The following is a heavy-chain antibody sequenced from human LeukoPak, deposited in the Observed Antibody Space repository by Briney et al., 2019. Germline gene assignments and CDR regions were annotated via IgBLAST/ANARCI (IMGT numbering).Heavy chain of an antibody. J-gene: IGHJ6*02. CDR1: GYTFTSYA. Sequence: ASVKVSCKASGYTFTSYAMNWVRQAPGQGLEWMGWINTNTGNPTYAQGFTGRFVFSLDTSVSTAYLQISSLKAEDTAVYYCARVRRLAAAGALLYYYYGMDAWGQGTTVTVSS. CDR3: ARVRRLAAAGALLYYYYGMDA. D-gene: IGHD6-13*01. CDR2: INTNTGNP. V-gene: IGHV7-4-1*02.